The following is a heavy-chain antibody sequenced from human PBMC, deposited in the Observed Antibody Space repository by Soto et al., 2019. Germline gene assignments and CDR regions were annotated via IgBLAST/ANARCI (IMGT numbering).Heavy chain of an antibody. CDR2: IYYSGST. J-gene: IGHJ6*03. V-gene: IGHV4-59*01. CDR1: GGSISSYY. CDR3: ARIQHYYYYVHV. Sequence: TLSLTCTVSGGSISSYYWSWIRQPPGKGLEWIGYIYYSGSTNYNPSLKSRVTISVDTSKNQFSLKLSSVTAADTAVYYCARIQHYYYYVHVRGKGTTVTGSS.